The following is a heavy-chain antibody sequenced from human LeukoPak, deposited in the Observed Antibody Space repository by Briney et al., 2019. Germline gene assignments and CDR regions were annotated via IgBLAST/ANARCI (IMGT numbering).Heavy chain of an antibody. V-gene: IGHV1-18*01. CDR2: ISAYNRNT. Sequence: GASVKVSCKASGYTFTSYGISWGRQAPGQGLEWMGLISAYNRNTNSAQKLQGRVTMTTDTSTSTAYMELRSLRSDDTAVYYCARGEGMAGRPHAFDIWGQGTMVTVSS. D-gene: IGHD6-19*01. CDR3: ARGEGMAGRPHAFDI. CDR1: GYTFTSYG. J-gene: IGHJ3*02.